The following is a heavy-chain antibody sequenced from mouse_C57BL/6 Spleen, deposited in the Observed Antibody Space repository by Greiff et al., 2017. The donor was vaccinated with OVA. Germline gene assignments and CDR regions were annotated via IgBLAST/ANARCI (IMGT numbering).Heavy chain of an antibody. CDR1: GYTFTDYY. CDR2: INPNNGGT. J-gene: IGHJ2*01. CDR3: ARGGISYYFDY. Sequence: EVQLQQSGPELVKPGASVKISCKASGYTFTDYYMNWVKQSHGKSLEWIGDINPNNGGTSYNQKFKGKATLTVDKSSSTAYMELRSLTSEDSAVYYCARGGISYYFDYWGQGTTLTVSS. V-gene: IGHV1-26*01.